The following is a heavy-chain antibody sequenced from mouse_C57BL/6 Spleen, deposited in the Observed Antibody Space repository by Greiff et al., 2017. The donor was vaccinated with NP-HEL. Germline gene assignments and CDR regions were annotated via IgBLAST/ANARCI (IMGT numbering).Heavy chain of an antibody. CDR2: IYPRSGNT. CDR3: ARSGDGNYDFDY. CDR1: GYTFTSYG. V-gene: IGHV1-81*01. Sequence: VQLQQSGAELARPGASVKLSCKASGYTFTSYGISWVKQRTGQGLEWIGEIYPRSGNTYYNEKFKGKATLTADKSSSTAYMELRSLTSEDAAVYFCARSGDGNYDFDYWGQGTTLTVSS. D-gene: IGHD2-1*01. J-gene: IGHJ2*01.